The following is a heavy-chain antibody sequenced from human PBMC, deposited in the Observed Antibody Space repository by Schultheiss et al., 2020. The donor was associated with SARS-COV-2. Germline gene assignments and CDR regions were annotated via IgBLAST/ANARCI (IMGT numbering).Heavy chain of an antibody. D-gene: IGHD6-19*01. CDR1: GGSISSYY. V-gene: IGHV4-59*12. CDR3: ARASQAHRSAVAGDFDY. J-gene: IGHJ4*02. CDR2: IYYSGST. Sequence: SETLSLTCTVSGGSISSYYWSWIRQPAGKGLEWIGYIYYSGSTNYNPSLKSRVTISVDTSKNQFSLKLSSVTAADTAVYYCARASQAHRSAVAGDFDYWGQGTLVKVSS.